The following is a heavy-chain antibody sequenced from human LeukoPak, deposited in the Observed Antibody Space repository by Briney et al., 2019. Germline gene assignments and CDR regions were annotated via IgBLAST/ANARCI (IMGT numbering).Heavy chain of an antibody. D-gene: IGHD6-13*01. CDR2: IKPDGSDI. CDR3: AREDAGRSGMDV. V-gene: IGHV3-7*05. J-gene: IGHJ6*02. CDR1: GFTFTTYS. Sequence: PGGSLRLSCAASGFTFTTYSMTWVRQAPGRGLEWVARIKPDGSDIHYVGSVKGRFTISRDNAKNSLYLQMNSLRAEDTAVYYCAREDAGRSGMDVWGQGTTVTVSS.